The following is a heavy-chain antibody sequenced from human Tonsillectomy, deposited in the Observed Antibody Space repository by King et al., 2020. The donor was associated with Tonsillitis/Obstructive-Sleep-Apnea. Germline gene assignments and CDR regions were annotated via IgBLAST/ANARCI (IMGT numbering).Heavy chain of an antibody. V-gene: IGHV3-30*01. CDR3: ARVIYTDGAHWFDP. CDR1: GFTFSTYA. Sequence: VQLVESGGGVVQPGRSLRLSCAASGFTFSTYAMNWVRQAPSKGLEWVALISFDGRNKFYADSVKGRFTISRDNSKNTLYLQMDSLRPDDTSMYYCARVIYTDGAHWFDPWGQGTLVTVSS. CDR2: ISFDGRNK. J-gene: IGHJ5*02. D-gene: IGHD3-16*01.